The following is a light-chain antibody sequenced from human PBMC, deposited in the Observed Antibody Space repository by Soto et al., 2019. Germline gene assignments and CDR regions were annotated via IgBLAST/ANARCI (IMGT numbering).Light chain of an antibody. CDR3: QHFGGTTFT. Sequence: EIVLTQSPGTLSLSPGERATLSCRASRSVSNYLAWYQQKPGQAPRLLIYDASNRPTDIPARFSGSGSGTHFTLTISRLEPGDFAVYYCQHFGGTTFTFGQGTLLEIK. J-gene: IGKJ5*01. V-gene: IGKV3-11*01. CDR2: DAS. CDR1: RSVSNY.